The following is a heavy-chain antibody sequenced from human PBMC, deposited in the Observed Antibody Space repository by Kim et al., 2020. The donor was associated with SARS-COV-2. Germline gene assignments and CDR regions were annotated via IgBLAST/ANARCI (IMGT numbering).Heavy chain of an antibody. CDR2: ST. J-gene: IGHJ4*02. Sequence: STDYPDAGKGRLTIYRDIPKDTLYLQMNSLGAEDTAVYYCSSSTVGAYFDYWGQGSLVTVSS. D-gene: IGHD1-26*01. V-gene: IGHV3-53*01. CDR3: SSSTVGAYFDY.